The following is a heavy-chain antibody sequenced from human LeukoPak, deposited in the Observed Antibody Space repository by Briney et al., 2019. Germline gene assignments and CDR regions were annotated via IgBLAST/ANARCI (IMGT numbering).Heavy chain of an antibody. CDR3: ARGRLLLPYDYVWGSYRSPGYYFDY. D-gene: IGHD3-16*02. Sequence: GGSLRLSCAASGFTFSSYGMHWVRQAPGKGLEWVAVIWYDGSNKYYADSVKGRFTISRDNSKNTLYLQMNSLRAEDTAVYYCARGRLLLPYDYVWGSYRSPGYYFDYWGQGTLVTVSS. V-gene: IGHV3-33*01. CDR2: IWYDGSNK. J-gene: IGHJ4*02. CDR1: GFTFSSYG.